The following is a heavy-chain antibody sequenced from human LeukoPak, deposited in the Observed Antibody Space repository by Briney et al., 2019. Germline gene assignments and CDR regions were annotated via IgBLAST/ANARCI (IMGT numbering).Heavy chain of an antibody. CDR2: ICPDGTVT. V-gene: IGHV3-74*01. J-gene: IGHJ4*02. CDR1: GFIFSNYC. CDR3: VRDFRSADY. Sequence: GGSLRVSCAASGFIFSNYCMHWVRQIPGKGLVWVSRICPDGTVTNYADSVKGRFTISRDNAKNMVFLQMNSLRADDTAVYYCVRDFRSADYWGQGILVTVSS.